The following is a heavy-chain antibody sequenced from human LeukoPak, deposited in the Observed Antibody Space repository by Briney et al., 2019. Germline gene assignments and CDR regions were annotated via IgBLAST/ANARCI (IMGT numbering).Heavy chain of an antibody. J-gene: IGHJ6*02. CDR1: GGSFSGYY. Sequence: SETLSLTCAVYGGSFSGYYWSWIRQAPGEGLEWIGEINHSGSTNYNPSLKSRVTISVDTSKNQFSLKLSSVTAADTAVYYCARNPLVLVPAAMRGYNYYYGMDVWGQGTTVTVSS. CDR3: ARNPLVLVPAAMRGYNYYYGMDV. D-gene: IGHD2-2*01. CDR2: INHSGST. V-gene: IGHV4-34*01.